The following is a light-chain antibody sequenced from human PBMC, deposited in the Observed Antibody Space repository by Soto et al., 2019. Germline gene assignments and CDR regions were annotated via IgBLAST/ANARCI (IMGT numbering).Light chain of an antibody. V-gene: IGKV3-20*01. J-gene: IGKJ1*01. CDR3: HHYGSSSWT. Sequence: EVVLTQSPGTLSLSPWERATLFCRASQSVSGSHLAWYQQKPGQAPRPLIYGASARATGIPDRFSVSGSGTDYTLTISRLEPEDFAVYYCHHYGSSSWTFGQGTKVDIK. CDR2: GAS. CDR1: QSVSGSH.